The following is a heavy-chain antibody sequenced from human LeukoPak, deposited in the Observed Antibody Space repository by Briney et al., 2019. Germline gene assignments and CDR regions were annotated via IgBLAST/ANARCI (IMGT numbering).Heavy chain of an antibody. CDR3: ARDTIFGYFDY. Sequence: PSQTLSLTCTVSGGSISSGSYYWSWIRQPAGRGLEWIGRIYTSGSTNYNPSLKSRVTISVDTSKNQFSLKLSSVTAADTAVYYCARDTIFGYFDYWGQGTLVTVSS. V-gene: IGHV4-61*02. D-gene: IGHD3-3*01. CDR1: GGSISSGSYY. CDR2: IYTSGST. J-gene: IGHJ4*02.